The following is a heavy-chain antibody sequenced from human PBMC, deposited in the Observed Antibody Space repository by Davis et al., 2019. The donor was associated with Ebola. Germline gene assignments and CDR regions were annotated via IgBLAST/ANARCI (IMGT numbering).Heavy chain of an antibody. CDR3: ARDPYSRSGNYYYGMDV. Sequence: GESLKISCAASGFTFSSYWMSWVRQAPGKGLEWVANIKQDGSEKYYVDSVKGRFTISRDNAKNSLYLQMNSLRAEDTAVYYCARDPYSRSGNYYYGMDVWGQGTTVTVSS. CDR1: GFTFSSYW. V-gene: IGHV3-7*03. D-gene: IGHD6-13*01. J-gene: IGHJ6*02. CDR2: IKQDGSEK.